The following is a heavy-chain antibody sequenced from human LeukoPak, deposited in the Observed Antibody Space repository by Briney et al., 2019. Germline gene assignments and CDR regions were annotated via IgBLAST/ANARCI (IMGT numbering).Heavy chain of an antibody. CDR2: ITGSGGTS. CDR3: AKWGDYDGLTGYSDC. Sequence: PGGPLRLSCAASGFIFRNYAMSWVRQAPGKGLEWVSAITGSGGTSWYADSVKGHFTISRDNSKNTLYLQMNSLGVDDTAVYYCAKWGDYDGLTGYSDCWGQGTLVTVSS. CDR1: GFIFRNYA. V-gene: IGHV3-23*01. D-gene: IGHD3-9*01. J-gene: IGHJ4*02.